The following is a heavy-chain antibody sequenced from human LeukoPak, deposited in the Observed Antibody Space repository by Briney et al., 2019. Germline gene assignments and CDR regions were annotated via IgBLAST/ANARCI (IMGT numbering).Heavy chain of an antibody. J-gene: IGHJ4*02. CDR3: AKERADSGYDY. CDR2: ISSSGRST. V-gene: IGHV3-23*01. Sequence: YAXSXXRQAPGKGLEWVSAISSSGRSTYSADSVRGRFTVSRDNSKNTLYLQMNGLRADDTAIYYCAKERADSGYDYWGQGTLVTVSS. CDR1: YA. D-gene: IGHD5-12*01.